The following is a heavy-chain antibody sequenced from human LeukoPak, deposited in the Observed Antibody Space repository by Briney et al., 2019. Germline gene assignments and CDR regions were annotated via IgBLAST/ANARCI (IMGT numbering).Heavy chain of an antibody. V-gene: IGHV3-48*02. D-gene: IGHD3-22*01. CDR3: ARGKLGYYYDPNDY. CDR1: GFTFSSYS. Sequence: GGSLRLSCAASGFTFSSYSMNWVRQAPGKGLEWVSYISSSSSTIYYADSVKGRFTISRDNAKNSLYLQMNSLRDEDTAVYYCARGKLGYYYDPNDYWGQGTLVTVSS. J-gene: IGHJ4*02. CDR2: ISSSSSTI.